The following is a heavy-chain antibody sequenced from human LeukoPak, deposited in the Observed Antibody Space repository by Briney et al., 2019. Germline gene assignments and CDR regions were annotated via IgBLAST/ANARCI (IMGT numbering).Heavy chain of an antibody. CDR2: ISSSGDYI. V-gene: IGHV3-21*01. J-gene: IGHJ4*02. CDR1: GFTFNSYT. Sequence: GASLRLSCAASGFTFNSYTLNWVRQAPGKGLEWVASISSSGDYIFYADSMKGRFTISRDNAKNSLYLQMSSLRAEDTAVYYCARGTMVTVNFDYWGQGTLVTVSS. D-gene: IGHD4-11*01. CDR3: ARGTMVTVNFDY.